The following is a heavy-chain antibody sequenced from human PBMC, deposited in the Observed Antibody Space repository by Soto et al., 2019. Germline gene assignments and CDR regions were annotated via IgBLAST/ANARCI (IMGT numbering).Heavy chain of an antibody. D-gene: IGHD2-15*01. CDR3: AKAGYCSGGSCYSDY. J-gene: IGHJ4*02. Sequence: GGSLRLSCAASGFTFSSYAMSWVRQAPGKGLEWVSAISGSGGSTYYADSVKGRFTITRDNSKNTLYLQINSLRAEDTAVYYCAKAGYCSGGSCYSDYWGQGTLVPVSS. CDR2: ISGSGGST. V-gene: IGHV3-23*01. CDR1: GFTFSSYA.